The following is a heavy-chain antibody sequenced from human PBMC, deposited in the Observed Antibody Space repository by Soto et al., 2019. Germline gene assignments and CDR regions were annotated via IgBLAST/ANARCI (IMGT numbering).Heavy chain of an antibody. D-gene: IGHD6-25*01. Sequence: EVQLLESGGGLVQPGRSLRLSCAASGFTFSSYAMSWVRQAPGKGLEWVSAISGSGGTTYYADSVKGRFTISRDNSKNTLFLQINSLRAEDTAVYYCAKFFVETGGSSGWPWTFHYWGQGTLVTVSS. CDR1: GFTFSSYA. V-gene: IGHV3-23*01. J-gene: IGHJ4*02. CDR2: ISGSGGTT. CDR3: AKFFVETGGSSGWPWTFHY.